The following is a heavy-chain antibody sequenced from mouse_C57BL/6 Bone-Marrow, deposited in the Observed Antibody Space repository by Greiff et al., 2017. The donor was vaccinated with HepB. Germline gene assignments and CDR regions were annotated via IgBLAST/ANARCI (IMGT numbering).Heavy chain of an antibody. CDR1: GFSFTSYG. D-gene: IGHD1-1*01. Sequence: VQLQQSGPGLVQPSQSLSITCTVSGFSFTSYGVHWVRQSPGKGLEWLGVIWSGGSTDYNAAFISRLTISKDNSKSQVFFKMNSLQADDTAIYYCARNSYGVFAYWGQGTLVTVSA. V-gene: IGHV2-2*01. J-gene: IGHJ3*01. CDR3: ARNSYGVFAY. CDR2: IWSGGST.